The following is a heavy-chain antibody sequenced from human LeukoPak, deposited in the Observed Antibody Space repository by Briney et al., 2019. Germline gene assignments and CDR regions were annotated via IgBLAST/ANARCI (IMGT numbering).Heavy chain of an antibody. CDR3: ARLIPPYYFDS. Sequence: PSETLSLTCTVSGGSISSYYWSWIRQPPGKGLEWIGYTYYSGSTNYNPSLKSRVTISVDTSKNQFSLKLSSVTAADTAIYYCARLIPPYYFDSWGQGTHVTVSS. CDR2: TYYSGST. D-gene: IGHD3-16*01. CDR1: GGSISSYY. V-gene: IGHV4-59*08. J-gene: IGHJ4*02.